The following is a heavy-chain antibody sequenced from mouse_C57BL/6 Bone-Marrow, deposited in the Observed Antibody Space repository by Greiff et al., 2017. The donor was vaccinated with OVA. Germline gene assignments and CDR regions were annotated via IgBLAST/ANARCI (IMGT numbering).Heavy chain of an antibody. D-gene: IGHD1-1*01. CDR2: IYPGSGST. Sequence: VQLQQPGAELVKPGASVKMSCTASGYTFTSYWITWVKQRPGQGLEWIGDIYPGSGSTNYNEKFKRKATLTVDTSSSTSYMQLSSLTSEDSAVYYGARRYYGSSWYFDVWGTGTTVTVSS. V-gene: IGHV1-55*01. CDR1: GYTFTSYW. J-gene: IGHJ1*03. CDR3: ARRYYGSSWYFDV.